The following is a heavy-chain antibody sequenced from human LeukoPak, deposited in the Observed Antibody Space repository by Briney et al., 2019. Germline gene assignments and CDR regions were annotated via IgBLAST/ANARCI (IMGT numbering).Heavy chain of an antibody. J-gene: IGHJ6*03. D-gene: IGHD6-19*01. Sequence: GASVKVSCKASGGTFSSYVISWVRQAPGQGLEWMGGIIPIFGTANYAQKFQGRVTITADESTSTAYMELSSLRSEDTAVYYCARARSSGLYYYYYYMDVWGKGTTVTVSS. CDR2: IIPIFGTA. V-gene: IGHV1-69*01. CDR3: ARARSSGLYYYYYYMDV. CDR1: GGTFSSYV.